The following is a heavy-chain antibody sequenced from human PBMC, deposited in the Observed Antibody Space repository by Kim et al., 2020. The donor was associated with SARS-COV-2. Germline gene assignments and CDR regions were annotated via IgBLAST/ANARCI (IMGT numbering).Heavy chain of an antibody. J-gene: IGHJ3*02. CDR2: IYYSGST. CDR1: GGSISSGGYY. V-gene: IGHV4-31*03. CDR3: ARGSDGDYRSYAFDI. D-gene: IGHD4-17*01. Sequence: SETLSLTCTVSGGSISSGGYYWSWIRQHPGKGLEWIGYIYYSGSTYYNPSLKSRVTISVDTSKNQFSLKLSSVTAADTAVYYCARGSDGDYRSYAFDIWGQGTMVTVSS.